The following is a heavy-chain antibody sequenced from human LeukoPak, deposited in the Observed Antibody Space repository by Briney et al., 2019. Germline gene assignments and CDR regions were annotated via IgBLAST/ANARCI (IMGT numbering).Heavy chain of an antibody. D-gene: IGHD5-24*01. J-gene: IGHJ4*02. CDR3: ARSPNYYYFDS. CDR2: TSYDGNNQ. Sequence: PGRSLRLSCSTAGFTFSNSVIHWVRQAPGKGLEWVAVTSYDGNNQYYADSVKGRCTISRDDSKNTVYLQMNSPRPDDTAVYYCARSPNYYYFDSWGQGTLVTVSS. V-gene: IGHV3-30*04. CDR1: GFTFSNSV.